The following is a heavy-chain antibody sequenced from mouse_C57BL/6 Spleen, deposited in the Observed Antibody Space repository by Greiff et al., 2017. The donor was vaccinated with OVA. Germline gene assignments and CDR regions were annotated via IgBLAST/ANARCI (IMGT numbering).Heavy chain of an antibody. V-gene: IGHV1-61*01. J-gene: IGHJ1*03. Sequence: QVQLQQPGAELVRPGSSVKLSCKASGYTFTSYWMDWVKQRPGQGLEWIGNIYPSDSETHYNQKFKDKATLTVDKSSSTAYMQLSSLTSEDSAVYYCARWGLWRDWYVDVWGTGTTVTVSS. CDR3: ARWGLWRDWYVDV. D-gene: IGHD1-1*02. CDR1: GYTFTSYW. CDR2: IYPSDSET.